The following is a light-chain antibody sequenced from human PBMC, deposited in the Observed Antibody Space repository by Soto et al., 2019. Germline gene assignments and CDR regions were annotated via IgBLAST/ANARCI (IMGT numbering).Light chain of an antibody. CDR2: EVV. CDR1: KNDVGFYDF. CDR3: KSYAGSNTYV. V-gene: IGLV2-8*01. J-gene: IGLJ1*01. Sequence: QSALTQPPSASGSPGQSVTISCTGTKNDVGFYDFVSWYQHHPGKAPRLIIYEVVQRPSGVPDRFSGSKSGNTASLTVSGPQAADEADYFCKSYAGSNTYVFGSGTKLTVL.